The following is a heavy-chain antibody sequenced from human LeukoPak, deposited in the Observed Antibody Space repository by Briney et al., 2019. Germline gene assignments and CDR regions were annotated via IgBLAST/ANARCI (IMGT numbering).Heavy chain of an antibody. V-gene: IGHV4-59*01. CDR2: IYYSGST. D-gene: IGHD2-15*01. J-gene: IGHJ3*02. CDR3: ARNGAYCSGGSCAHDTFDM. CDR1: GGSISSYY. Sequence: SETLSLICTVSGGSISSYYWSWIRQPPGKGLEWIGYIYYSGSTTYNTSLKSRVTISVATSKNQFSLKLSSVTAADTAVYYCARNGAYCSGGSCAHDTFDMWGQGTMVTVSS.